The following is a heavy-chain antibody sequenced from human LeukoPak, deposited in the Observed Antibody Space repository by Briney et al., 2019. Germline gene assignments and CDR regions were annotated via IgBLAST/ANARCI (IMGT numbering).Heavy chain of an antibody. CDR2: IVVGSGNT. V-gene: IGHV1-58*02. D-gene: IGHD3-9*01. J-gene: IGHJ4*02. CDR1: GFTFTSSA. CDR3: ARGPHPPLYYDILTGYYGVDY. Sequence: ASVKVSCKASGFTFTSSAMQWVRQARGQRLEWIGWIVVGSGNTNYAQKFQERVTITRDMSTSTAYMELSSLRSEDTAVYYCARGPHPPLYYDILTGYYGVDYWGQGTLVTVSS.